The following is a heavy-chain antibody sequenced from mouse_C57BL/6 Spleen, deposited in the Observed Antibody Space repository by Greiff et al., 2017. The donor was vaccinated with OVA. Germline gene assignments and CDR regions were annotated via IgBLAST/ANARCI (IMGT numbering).Heavy chain of an antibody. CDR2: ISYDGSN. J-gene: IGHJ4*01. D-gene: IGHD1-1*01. CDR3: ANYYGSSYGAMDY. Sequence: EVHLVESGPGLVKPSQSLSLTCSVTGYSITSGYYWNWIRQFPGNKLEWMGYISYDGSNNYNPSLKNRISITRDTSKNQFFLKLNSVTTEDTATYYCANYYGSSYGAMDYWGQGTSVTVSS. CDR1: GYSITSGYY. V-gene: IGHV3-6*01.